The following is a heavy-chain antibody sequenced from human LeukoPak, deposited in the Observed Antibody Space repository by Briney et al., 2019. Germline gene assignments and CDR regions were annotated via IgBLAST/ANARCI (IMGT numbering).Heavy chain of an antibody. D-gene: IGHD3-22*01. CDR2: ISDSGST. J-gene: IGHJ4*02. CDR1: GGSLSTHH. CDR3: ARGYDSSAYYPFNY. Sequence: SETLSLTCVVSGGSLSTHHWSWIRQSPGRGLEWIGYISDSGSTNYDPSLKSRVTISVDTSKNQFSLMLSSVTAADTAVYYCARGYDSSAYYPFNYWGQGTLVTVSS. V-gene: IGHV4-59*11.